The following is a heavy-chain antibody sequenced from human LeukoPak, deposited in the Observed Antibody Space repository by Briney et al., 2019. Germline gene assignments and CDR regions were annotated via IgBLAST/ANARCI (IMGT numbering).Heavy chain of an antibody. V-gene: IGHV3-23*01. CDR1: GLTFSTSA. CDR2: ISGSGGIA. D-gene: IGHD2-2*01. Sequence: DPGGSLRLSCAASGLTFSTSAMSWVRQAPGKGLEWVSSISGSGGIAYYADSVKGRFTISRDNSNNTLSLQMSGLRVEDTAVYYCAKDGCPSCYYGMDVWGQGTTVTVSS. J-gene: IGHJ6*02. CDR3: AKDGCPSCYYGMDV.